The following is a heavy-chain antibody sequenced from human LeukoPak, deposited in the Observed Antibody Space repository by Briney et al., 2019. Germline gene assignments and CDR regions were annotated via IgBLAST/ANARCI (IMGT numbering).Heavy chain of an antibody. V-gene: IGHV3-64*01. D-gene: IGHD2-21*01. CDR1: GFTFSNYP. J-gene: IGHJ4*02. CDR2: ISSDGGTT. CDR3: ARYSGDGFRCLFFYYFDY. Sequence: GGSLRLSCAASGFTFSNYPMHWVRQAPGKGLEYVSGISSDGGTTYYGRSVRGRVIVSRDNSQNTLFLQMGSLTTDDRAVYYCARYSGDGFRCLFFYYFDYWGQGTAVSVSA.